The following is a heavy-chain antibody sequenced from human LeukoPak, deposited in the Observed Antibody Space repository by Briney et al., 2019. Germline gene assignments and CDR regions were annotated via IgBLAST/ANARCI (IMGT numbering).Heavy chain of an antibody. CDR3: ARPASYDFWSGYYTYFDY. CDR1: GFTFSSYA. D-gene: IGHD3-3*01. Sequence: PGGSLRLSGAASGFTFSSYAMHWVRQAPGKGLEWVAVISYDGSNKYYADSVKGRFTISRDNSKNTLYLQMNSLRAEDTAVYYCARPASYDFWSGYYTYFDYWGQGTLVTVSS. J-gene: IGHJ4*02. V-gene: IGHV3-30*04. CDR2: ISYDGSNK.